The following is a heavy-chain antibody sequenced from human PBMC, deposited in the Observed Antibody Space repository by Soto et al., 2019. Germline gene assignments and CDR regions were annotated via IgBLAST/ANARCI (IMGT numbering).Heavy chain of an antibody. CDR3: ARDGRFLEWSN. J-gene: IGHJ4*02. D-gene: IGHD3-3*01. CDR1: GFTFSSYS. Sequence: EVQLVESGGGLVKPGGSLRLSCGASGFTFSSYSMNWVRQAPGKGLEWVSSISSSSSYIYYADSVKGRFTISRDNAKNSLYLQMNSLRAEDTAVYYCARDGRFLEWSNWGQGTLVTVSS. V-gene: IGHV3-21*01. CDR2: ISSSSSYI.